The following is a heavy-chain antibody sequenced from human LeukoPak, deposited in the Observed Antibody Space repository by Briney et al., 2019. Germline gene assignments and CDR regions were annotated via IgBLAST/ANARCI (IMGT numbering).Heavy chain of an antibody. CDR3: AKGRQYYYDSSAPGFDP. J-gene: IGHJ5*02. CDR1: GFTFSSYA. V-gene: IGHV3-23*01. D-gene: IGHD3-22*01. Sequence: PGGSLRLSCAASGFTFSSYAMSWVRQAPGKGLEWVSAISGSGGSTYYADSVKGRFTISRDNSKNTLYLQMNSLRAEDKAVYYCAKGRQYYYDSSAPGFDPWGQGTLVTVSS. CDR2: ISGSGGST.